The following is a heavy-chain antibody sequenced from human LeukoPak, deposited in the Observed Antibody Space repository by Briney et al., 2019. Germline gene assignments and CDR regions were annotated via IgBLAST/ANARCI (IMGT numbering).Heavy chain of an antibody. V-gene: IGHV3-33*06. CDR2: IWYDGSNK. D-gene: IGHD3-16*01. Sequence: GRSLRLSCAASGFTFSSYGMHWVRQAPGKGLEWVAVIWYDGSNKYYADSVKGRFTISRDNSKNTLYLQMNSLRAEDTAVYYCAKDQALRGEYFQHWGQGTLVTVSS. CDR1: GFTFSSYG. J-gene: IGHJ1*01. CDR3: AKDQALRGEYFQH.